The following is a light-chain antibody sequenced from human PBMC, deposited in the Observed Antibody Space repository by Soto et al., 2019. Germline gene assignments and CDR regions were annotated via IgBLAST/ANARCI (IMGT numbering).Light chain of an antibody. V-gene: IGLV2-8*01. CDR2: EVT. CDR1: SSDVGANNY. CDR3: STFGGSKV. Sequence: QSALTQPPPASGSPGQSVTISCSGTSSDVGANNYVSWYQQHPGKAPKLMMYEVTKRPSGVPDRFSGSKSGNTASLTVSGLQADDEADYYCSTFGGSKVFGGGTKLTVL. J-gene: IGLJ2*01.